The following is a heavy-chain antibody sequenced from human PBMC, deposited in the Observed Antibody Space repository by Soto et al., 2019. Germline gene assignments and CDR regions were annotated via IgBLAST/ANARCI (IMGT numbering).Heavy chain of an antibody. Sequence: QVQLVESGGGVVQPGRSLRLSCAASGFTFSSYGMHWVRQAPGKGLEWVAVIWYDGSNKYYADSVKGRFTISRDNYKNTRYLQMNSLRAEDTAVYYCARDPKGGTMVRGVIITEYYGMDVWGQGTTVTVSS. CDR1: GFTFSSYG. CDR2: IWYDGSNK. D-gene: IGHD3-10*01. J-gene: IGHJ6*02. CDR3: ARDPKGGTMVRGVIITEYYGMDV. V-gene: IGHV3-33*01.